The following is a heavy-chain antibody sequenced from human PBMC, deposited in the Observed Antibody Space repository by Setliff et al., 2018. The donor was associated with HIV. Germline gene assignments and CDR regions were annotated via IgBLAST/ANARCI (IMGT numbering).Heavy chain of an antibody. CDR2: IDNDGTST. J-gene: IGHJ4*02. CDR3: ARGDGGLDS. D-gene: IGHD3-3*01. Sequence: GGSLRLSCAASGFTFNTYWMHWVRQAPGKGPMWISHIDNDGTSTTYADSVKGRFTVSRDNAKNTVYLQMNSLRADDAGFYYCARGDGGLDSWGQGTLVTVSS. CDR1: GFTFNTYW. V-gene: IGHV3-74*01.